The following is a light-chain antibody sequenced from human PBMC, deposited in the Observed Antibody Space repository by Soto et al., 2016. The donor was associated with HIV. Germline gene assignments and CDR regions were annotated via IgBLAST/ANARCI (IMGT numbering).Light chain of an antibody. V-gene: IGKV1-39*01. CDR1: QSISSY. CDR3: QQSYSTPYT. CDR2: AAP. Sequence: DIQMTQSPSSLSASVGDRATITCRASQSISSYLNWYQQKPGKAPKLLIYAAPSLQSGVPSRFSGSGSGTDFTLTISSLQPEDFATYYCQQSYSTPYTFGQGTK. J-gene: IGKJ2*01.